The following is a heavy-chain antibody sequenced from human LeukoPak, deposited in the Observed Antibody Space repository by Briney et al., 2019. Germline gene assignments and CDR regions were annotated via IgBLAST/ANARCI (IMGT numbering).Heavy chain of an antibody. D-gene: IGHD6-13*01. J-gene: IGHJ4*02. Sequence: GGSLRLSCAASGFSFSTYSMNWVRQAPGKGLEWVSSISSNSRYIYYADSMRGRFTISRDNAKNSLYLQMNSLKPEDTAVYYCARVAEAAAFDSWGQGTLVTVSS. CDR1: GFSFSTYS. CDR3: ARVAEAAAFDS. CDR2: ISSNSRYI. V-gene: IGHV3-21*06.